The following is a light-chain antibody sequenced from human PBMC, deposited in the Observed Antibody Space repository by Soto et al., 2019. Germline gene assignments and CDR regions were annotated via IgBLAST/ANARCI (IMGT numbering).Light chain of an antibody. V-gene: IGKV1-6*01. Sequence: IQMTQSQYSLSASVGDRVTITCRASQGIRNDLGWYQQKPGKAPKLLIYAASSLQSGVPSRFSGSGSGTDFTLTISSLQPDDFATYYCHQYNSYSTFGQGTRLEVK. CDR3: HQYNSYST. J-gene: IGKJ5*01. CDR1: QGIRND. CDR2: AAS.